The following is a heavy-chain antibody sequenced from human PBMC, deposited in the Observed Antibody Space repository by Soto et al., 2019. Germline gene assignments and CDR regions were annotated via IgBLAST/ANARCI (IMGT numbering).Heavy chain of an antibody. Sequence: QVQLVQSGAEVKKPWASVKVSCKASGYTFSSYGISWVRQAPGQGLEWMGWIRAYNGNRNYAQKLQGRVTMTTDTSTRTAYMEPRSLRSDDTAVYYGARDLPPLDVWGQGTTVTVSS. CDR2: IRAYNGNR. J-gene: IGHJ6*02. CDR1: GYTFSSYG. CDR3: ARDLPPLDV. V-gene: IGHV1-18*01.